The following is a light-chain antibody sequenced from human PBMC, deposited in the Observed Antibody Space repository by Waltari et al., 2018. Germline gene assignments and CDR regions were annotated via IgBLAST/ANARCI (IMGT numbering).Light chain of an antibody. CDR1: ENVGTD. Sequence: IVMTQSPVTVSVSPGEAIALSCTASENVGTDLDWYRANPGQPPRLLIYFANSRATGVPARISGSGSGTEFTLCISSRESEDVAFYYCQQSRRWPQSTFGQGTKLGI. CDR2: FAN. J-gene: IGKJ2*01. CDR3: QQSRRWPQST. V-gene: IGKV3D-15*01.